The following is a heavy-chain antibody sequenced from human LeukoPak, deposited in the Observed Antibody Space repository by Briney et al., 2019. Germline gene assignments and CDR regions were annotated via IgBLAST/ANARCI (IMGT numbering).Heavy chain of an antibody. CDR1: GFTFSSYG. V-gene: IGHV3-30*18. D-gene: IGHD6-13*01. J-gene: IGHJ4*01. CDR3: VKDLTSSWTLDY. Sequence: GGSLRLSCAASGFTFSSYGMHWVRQAPGKGLEWVAVISYDGSNKYYADSVKGRFTISRDNSKNTLYLQMDSLRAGDTAVYSCVKDLTSSWTLDYWGQGTLVTVSS. CDR2: ISYDGSNK.